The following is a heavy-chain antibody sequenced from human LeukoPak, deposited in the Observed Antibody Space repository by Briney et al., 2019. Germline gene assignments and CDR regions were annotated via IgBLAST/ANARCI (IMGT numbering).Heavy chain of an antibody. CDR1: SGSISSGGYY. V-gene: IGHV4-31*03. CDR2: IYCSGRT. CDR3: ARAIGYCSGGSCQNWFDP. D-gene: IGHD2-15*01. Sequence: SQTLSLTCTVSSGSISSGGYYWSWVPQHPGQGLEWVGCIYCSGRTYSDPSLKSRVTLTVNTSKNQFSLKQSSVTAADTAVYYCARAIGYCSGGSCQNWFDPWGQGTLVTVSS. J-gene: IGHJ5*02.